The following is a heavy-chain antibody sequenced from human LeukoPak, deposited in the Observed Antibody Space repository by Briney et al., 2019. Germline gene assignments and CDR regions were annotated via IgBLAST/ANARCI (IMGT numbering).Heavy chain of an antibody. Sequence: PGGSLRLSCAASGFTFSSYAMSWVRQAPGKGLEWVSAISGSGGSTYYADSVKGRFTISRDNSKNTLYLQMNSLRAEDTAVYYCARGFRSIAAADTYNWFDPWGQGTLVTVSS. CDR2: ISGSGGST. CDR1: GFTFSSYA. V-gene: IGHV3-23*01. CDR3: ARGFRSIAAADTYNWFDP. D-gene: IGHD6-13*01. J-gene: IGHJ5*02.